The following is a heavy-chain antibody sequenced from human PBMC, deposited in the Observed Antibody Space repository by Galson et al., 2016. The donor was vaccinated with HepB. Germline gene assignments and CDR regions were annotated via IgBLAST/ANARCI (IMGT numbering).Heavy chain of an antibody. CDR3: ARDPGYSGYDG. V-gene: IGHV3-21*01. D-gene: IGHD5-12*01. Sequence: SLRLSCAASGFAFSSYNMNWVRQAPGKGLEWVASISSSNSHIYYADSVKGRFTISRDNAKNSLYLQMNSLRAEDTAVYYCARDPGYSGYDGWGQGTLVTVSS. CDR2: ISSSNSHI. CDR1: GFAFSSYN. J-gene: IGHJ4*02.